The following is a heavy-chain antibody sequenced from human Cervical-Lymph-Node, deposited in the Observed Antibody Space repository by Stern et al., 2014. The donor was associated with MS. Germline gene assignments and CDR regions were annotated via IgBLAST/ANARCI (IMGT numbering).Heavy chain of an antibody. Sequence: LVESGGGVVQPGRSLRLSCAASGFTFSTYAMHWVRQAPGKGLEWMAFISSDGSNKYYRDSVKGRFTISRDNYKDTLYLQMNSLRVEDTAVYYCAREDYYGSGSPLDYWGQGTLVTVSS. CDR1: GFTFSTYA. CDR2: ISSDGSNK. CDR3: AREDYYGSGSPLDY. V-gene: IGHV3-30-3*01. D-gene: IGHD3-10*01. J-gene: IGHJ4*02.